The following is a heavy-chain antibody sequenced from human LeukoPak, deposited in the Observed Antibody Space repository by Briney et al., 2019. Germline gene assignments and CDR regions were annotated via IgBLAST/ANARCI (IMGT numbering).Heavy chain of an antibody. D-gene: IGHD5-12*01. V-gene: IGHV4-61*08. Sequence: SETLSLTCTVSGGSISSGGYYWSWIRQPPGKGLEWIGYIYYSGNTNYNPSLKSRVTISVDTSKNEFSLKLSSVTAADTAVYYCARAPRGSARIYFDYWVQATVDTVSS. CDR1: GGSISSGGYY. CDR3: ARAPRGSARIYFDY. CDR2: IYYSGNT. J-gene: IGHJ4*02.